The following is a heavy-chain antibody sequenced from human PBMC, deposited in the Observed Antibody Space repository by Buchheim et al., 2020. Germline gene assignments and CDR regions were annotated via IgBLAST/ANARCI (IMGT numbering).Heavy chain of an antibody. CDR1: GGSFSGYY. D-gene: IGHD3-22*01. CDR2: INHSGST. Sequence: QVQLQQWGAGLLKPSETLSLTCAVYGGSFSGYYWSWIRQPPGKGLEWIGEINHSGSTNYNPSLKSRVTISVDTSKNQFSLKLSSVTAADTAVYYYARDYYDSSGYKKYNWFDPWGQGTL. V-gene: IGHV4-34*01. J-gene: IGHJ5*02. CDR3: ARDYYDSSGYKKYNWFDP.